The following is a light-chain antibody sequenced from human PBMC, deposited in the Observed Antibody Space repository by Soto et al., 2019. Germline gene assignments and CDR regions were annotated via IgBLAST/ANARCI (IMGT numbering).Light chain of an antibody. CDR1: SSDVGAYNF. V-gene: IGLV2-14*01. CDR3: SSYTSSSTQV. Sequence: QSVLTQPASVSGSPGQSITISCTGTSSDVGAYNFVSWYQHHPGRAPKLIIYEVTIRPSGVSNRFSGSKSGNTASLTISGLQAEDEADYYCSSYTSSSTQVFGGGTKLTVL. CDR2: EVT. J-gene: IGLJ3*02.